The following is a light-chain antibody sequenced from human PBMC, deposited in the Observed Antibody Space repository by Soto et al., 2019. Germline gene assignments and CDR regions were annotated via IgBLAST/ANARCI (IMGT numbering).Light chain of an antibody. CDR3: QQYDNYKPLT. J-gene: IGKJ4*01. V-gene: IGKV1-5*01. Sequence: DIHMTQSPSTLSASVGDRVTITCRASQSISSWLAWYQQKPGKAPKLLIFDASSLESGTPSRFSGRRSGTQFTLTINGLRPDDFATYYFQQYDNYKPLTFGGGTKVDIK. CDR1: QSISSW. CDR2: DAS.